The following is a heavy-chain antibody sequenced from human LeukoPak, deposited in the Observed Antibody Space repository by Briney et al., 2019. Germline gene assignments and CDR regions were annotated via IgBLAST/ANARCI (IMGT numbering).Heavy chain of an antibody. CDR2: IYYSGST. J-gene: IGHJ3*02. CDR3: AARYCSSTSCRDDAFDI. CDR1: GGSISSYY. D-gene: IGHD2-2*01. V-gene: IGHV4-59*08. Sequence: SETLSLTCTVSGGSISSYYWSWVRQPPGKGLEWIGYIYYSGSTNYNPSLKSRVSISVDTSKNQFSLKLSSVTAADTAVYYCAARYCSSTSCRDDAFDIWGQGTMVTVSS.